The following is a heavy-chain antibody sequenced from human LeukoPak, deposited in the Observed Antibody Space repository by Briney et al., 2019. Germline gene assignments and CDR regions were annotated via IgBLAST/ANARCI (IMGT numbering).Heavy chain of an antibody. D-gene: IGHD6-19*01. CDR1: GGSIGSGGYY. V-gene: IGHV4-39*01. J-gene: IGHJ5*02. CDR3: ARQYSSGWPWFDP. CDR2: IFYSGTT. Sequence: PSETLSLTCTVSGGSIGSGGYYWGWIRQPPGKGLEWIGSIFYSGTTYYNPSLKSRVTISADTSKNQFSLNLSSVTAADAAVYYCARQYSSGWPWFDPWGQGTLVTVSS.